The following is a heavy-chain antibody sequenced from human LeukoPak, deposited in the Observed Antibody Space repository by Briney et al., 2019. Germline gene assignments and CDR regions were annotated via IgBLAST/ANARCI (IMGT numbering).Heavy chain of an antibody. CDR2: MRSKAHGGTT. CDR3: SRGRQQLSY. J-gene: IGHJ4*02. V-gene: IGHV3-49*03. CDR1: GFIFGDYA. Sequence: GGSLRLSCTTSGFIFGDYAVSWSRQAPGKGLEWVGHMRSKAHGGTTEYAASVKGRFTISRDDSKSIAYLQMNSLRTEDTAVYYCSRGRQQLSYWGQGTLVTVSS. D-gene: IGHD6-13*01.